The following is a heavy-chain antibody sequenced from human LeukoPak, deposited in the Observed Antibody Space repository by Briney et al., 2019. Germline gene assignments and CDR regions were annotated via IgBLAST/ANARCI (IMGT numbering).Heavy chain of an antibody. CDR3: ASDTCGGSCYSQYMDV. CDR2: IYYSGST. Sequence: SETLSLTCTVSGGSISSYYWSWIRQPPGTGLEWIGYIYYSGSTNYNPSLKSRVTISVDTSKNQFSLKLSSVTAADTAVYYCASDTCGGSCYSQYMDVWGKGTTVTVSS. D-gene: IGHD2-15*01. CDR1: GGSISSYY. J-gene: IGHJ6*03. V-gene: IGHV4-59*01.